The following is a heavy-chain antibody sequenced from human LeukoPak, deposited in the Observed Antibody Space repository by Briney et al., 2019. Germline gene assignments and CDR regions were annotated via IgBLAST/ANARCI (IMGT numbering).Heavy chain of an antibody. CDR2: INPSGGST. V-gene: IGHV1-46*01. CDR1: GYTFTSYY. J-gene: IGHJ4*02. D-gene: IGHD3-22*01. Sequence: ASVKVSCKASGYTFTSYYMHWVRQAPGQGLEWMGIINPSGGSTSYAQKFQGRVTMTRDTSTSTVYMELSSLRSEDTAVYYCARDPVVITPGLFFDYWGQGTLVTVSS. CDR3: ARDPVVITPGLFFDY.